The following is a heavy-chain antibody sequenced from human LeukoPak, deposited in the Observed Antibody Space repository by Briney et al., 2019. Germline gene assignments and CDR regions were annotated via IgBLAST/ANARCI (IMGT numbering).Heavy chain of an antibody. CDR2: ISWNSGSI. CDR1: GFTFDDYA. V-gene: IGHV3-9*01. J-gene: IGHJ4*02. Sequence: RPGGSLRLSCAASGFTFDDYAMHWVRHAPGKGLEWVSGISWNSGSIGYADSVKGRFTISRDNAKNSLYLQMNSLRAEDTALYYCAKARGYSYGPFDYWGQGTLVTVSS. D-gene: IGHD5-18*01. CDR3: AKARGYSYGPFDY.